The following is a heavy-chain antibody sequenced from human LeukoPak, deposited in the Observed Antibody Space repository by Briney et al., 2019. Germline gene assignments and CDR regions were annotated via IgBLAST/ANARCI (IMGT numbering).Heavy chain of an antibody. V-gene: IGHV1-18*01. J-gene: IGHJ4*02. Sequence: ASVKVSCKASGYTFTNYDICWVRQAPGQGLEWMGWTSAYNGNTNYVQNLQGRVTMTTDTSTSTAYMELRSLRSDDTAVYYCARSGYDILTGYYPGDYWGQGTLVTVSS. CDR2: TSAYNGNT. CDR1: GYTFTNYD. CDR3: ARSGYDILTGYYPGDY. D-gene: IGHD3-9*01.